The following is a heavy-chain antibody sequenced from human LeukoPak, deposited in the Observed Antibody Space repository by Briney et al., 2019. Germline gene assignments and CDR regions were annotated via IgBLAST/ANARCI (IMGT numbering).Heavy chain of an antibody. CDR1: GYTFTGYY. D-gene: IGHD6-19*01. CDR2: INPNSGGT. CDR3: AREASPVAGILDF. V-gene: IGHV1-2*02. Sequence: GASVKVSCKASGYTFTGYYMHWVRQAPGQGLEWMGWINPNSGGTNYAQKFQGRVTMTRDTSISTAYMELSRLSSDDTAVYYCAREASPVAGILDFWGQGTLVTVSS. J-gene: IGHJ4*02.